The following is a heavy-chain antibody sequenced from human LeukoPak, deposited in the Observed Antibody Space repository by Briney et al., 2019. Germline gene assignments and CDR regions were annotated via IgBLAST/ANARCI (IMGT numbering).Heavy chain of an antibody. CDR1: GGSISSSSYY. D-gene: IGHD3-22*01. CDR2: SYYSGST. J-gene: IGHJ3*02. Sequence: PSETLSLTCTVSGGSISSSSYYGGWIRQPPGKGLEWIGSSYYSGSTYYNPSLKSRVTISVDTSKNQFSLKLSSVTAADTAVYYCARHAYYYDSSGYPDAFDIWGQGTMVTVSS. CDR3: ARHAYYYDSSGYPDAFDI. V-gene: IGHV4-39*01.